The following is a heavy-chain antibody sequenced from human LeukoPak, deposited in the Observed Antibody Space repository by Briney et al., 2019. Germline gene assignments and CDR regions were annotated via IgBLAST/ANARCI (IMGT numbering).Heavy chain of an antibody. CDR2: INSDGSST. CDR1: GFTFSSYW. Sequence: GGSLRLSCAASGFTFSSYWMHWVRRAPGKGLVWVSRINSDGSSTSYADSVKGRFIISRDNAKNTLYLQMNSLRAEDTAVYYCARDLLDSSGYYSEGELDYWGQGALVTVSS. CDR3: ARDLLDSSGYYSEGELDY. J-gene: IGHJ4*02. D-gene: IGHD3-22*01. V-gene: IGHV3-74*01.